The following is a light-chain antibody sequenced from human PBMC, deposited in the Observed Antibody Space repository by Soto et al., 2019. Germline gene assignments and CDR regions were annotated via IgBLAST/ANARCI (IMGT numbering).Light chain of an antibody. Sequence: QSALTQPRSVSGSPGQSVTLSCTGTGSDVGNYIFVSWYQQYPGKAPKLLIYDVSRRPSGVPDRLSGSKSGNTASLTISGLQPEDEAEYYCCSYAGSHTGLFGTGTKVTVL. V-gene: IGLV2-11*01. CDR3: CSYAGSHTGL. CDR1: GSDVGNYIF. J-gene: IGLJ1*01. CDR2: DVS.